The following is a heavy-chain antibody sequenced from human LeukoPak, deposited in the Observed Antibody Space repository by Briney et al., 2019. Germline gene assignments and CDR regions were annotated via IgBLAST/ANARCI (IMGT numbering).Heavy chain of an antibody. CDR2: IKEDGSEK. CDR1: GFTFSSYA. J-gene: IGHJ4*02. Sequence: PGGSLRLSCAASGFTFSSYAMSWVRQAPGKGLEWVANIKEDGSEKYYVDSVKGRFTISRDNAKNSLYLQINSLRAEDTAVYYCARAGVLWFGESKFDYWGQGTQVTVSS. CDR3: ARAGVLWFGESKFDY. V-gene: IGHV3-7*03. D-gene: IGHD3-10*01.